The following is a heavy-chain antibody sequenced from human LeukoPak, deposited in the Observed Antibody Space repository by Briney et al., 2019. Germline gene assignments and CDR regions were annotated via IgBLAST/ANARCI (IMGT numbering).Heavy chain of an antibody. CDR1: GFTFSSYG. CDR2: ISYDGSNK. V-gene: IGHV3-30*03. D-gene: IGHD4-17*01. Sequence: PGGSLRLSCAASGFTFSSYGIHWVRQAPGKGLEWVAVISYDGSNKFYGDSVKGRFTISRDNSKNTLYLQMNSLRGEDTAVYYCARDRTSDYGAEGYFDYWGQGTLVTVSS. CDR3: ARDRTSDYGAEGYFDY. J-gene: IGHJ4*02.